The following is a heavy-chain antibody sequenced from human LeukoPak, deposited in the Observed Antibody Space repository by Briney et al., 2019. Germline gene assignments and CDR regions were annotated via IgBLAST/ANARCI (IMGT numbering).Heavy chain of an antibody. J-gene: IGHJ4*02. V-gene: IGHV3-7*01. CDR3: ARDRDVLRFLEWSYYFDY. D-gene: IGHD3-3*01. Sequence: GGSLRLSCAASGFTFSSYWMNWVRQAPGKGLEWVGKKKEDGSEKYYVDSVKGRFTISRDNAKNSLYLQMNSLRAEDTAVYYCARDRDVLRFLEWSYYFDYWGQGTLVTVSS. CDR2: KKEDGSEK. CDR1: GFTFSSYW.